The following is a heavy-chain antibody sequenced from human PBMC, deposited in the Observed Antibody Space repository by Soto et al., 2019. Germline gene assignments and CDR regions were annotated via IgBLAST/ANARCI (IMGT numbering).Heavy chain of an antibody. CDR2: IYYSGST. V-gene: IGHV4-59*01. J-gene: IGHJ6*03. D-gene: IGHD1-20*01. Sequence: SETLSLTGTVSGCSISSYYWSWIRQPPGKGLEWIGYIYYSGSTNYNPSLKRRVTISVDTSKNQFSLKLSSVTAADTAVYYCERFSHNGMEWDYYYYMDVWGKGTTVTVSS. CDR3: ERFSHNGMEWDYYYYMDV. CDR1: GCSISSYY.